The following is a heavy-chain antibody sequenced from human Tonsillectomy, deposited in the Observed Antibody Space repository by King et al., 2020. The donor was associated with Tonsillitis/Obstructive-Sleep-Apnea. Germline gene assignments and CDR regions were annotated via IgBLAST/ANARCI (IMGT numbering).Heavy chain of an antibody. CDR1: GGSFSGYY. CDR2: INHSGST. CDR3: ARGLGSGGYDLDY. D-gene: IGHD5-12*01. J-gene: IGHJ4*02. V-gene: IGHV4-34*01. Sequence: VQLQQWGAGLLKPSETLSLTCAVYGGSFSGYYWSWIRQPPGKGLEWIGEINHSGSTNYNPSLKSRVTISVDTSKNQFSLKLSSVTAADTAVYYCARGLGSGGYDLDYWGQGTLVTVSS.